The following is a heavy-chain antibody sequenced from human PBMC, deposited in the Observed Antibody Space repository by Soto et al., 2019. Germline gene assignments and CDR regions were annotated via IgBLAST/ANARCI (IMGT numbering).Heavy chain of an antibody. CDR1: GFTFSSYW. J-gene: IGHJ6*02. V-gene: IGHV3-74*01. Sequence: GGSLRLSCAASGFTFSSYWMHWVRQAPGKGLVWVSRINSDGSSTSYADSVKGRFTISRDNAKNTLYLQMNSLRAEDTAVYYCARLRSSTYYYYGMDVWGQGTTVTVSS. CDR3: ARLRSSTYYYYGMDV. D-gene: IGHD6-6*01. CDR2: INSDGSST.